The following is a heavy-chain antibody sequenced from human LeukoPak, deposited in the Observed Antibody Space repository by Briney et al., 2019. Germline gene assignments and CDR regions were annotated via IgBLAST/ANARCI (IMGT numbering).Heavy chain of an antibody. Sequence: GGSLRLSCAASGFIFNSYVMNWVRQAPGKGLEWVSSISSSSTYKNYADSVRGRFTISRDNAKGLLYLQMNSLRAEDTAVYYCTRAFEGYCSSGRCPDFDYWGQGALVTVSS. CDR2: ISSSSTYK. CDR3: TRAFEGYCSSGRCPDFDY. J-gene: IGHJ4*02. V-gene: IGHV3-21*01. D-gene: IGHD2-15*01. CDR1: GFIFNSYV.